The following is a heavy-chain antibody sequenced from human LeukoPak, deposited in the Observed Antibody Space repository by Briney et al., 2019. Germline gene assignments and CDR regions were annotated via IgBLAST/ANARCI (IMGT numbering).Heavy chain of an antibody. J-gene: IGHJ4*02. V-gene: IGHV4-39*07. CDR2: IYYSGST. D-gene: IGHD6-13*01. Sequence: PSETLSLTWTVSGGSISSSSYYWGWIRQPPGKGLEWIGSIYYSGSTYYHPSLKSRVTISVDTSKNQFSLKLSSVTAADTAVYYCASAPRGIAAAATHVDYWGQGTLVTVSS. CDR3: ASAPRGIAAAATHVDY. CDR1: GGSISSSSYY.